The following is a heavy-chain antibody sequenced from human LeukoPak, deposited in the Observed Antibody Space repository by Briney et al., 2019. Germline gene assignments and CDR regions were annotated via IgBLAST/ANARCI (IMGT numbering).Heavy chain of an antibody. V-gene: IGHV4-59*11. D-gene: IGHD3-16*01. Sequence: PSETLSLTCTVSGGPIIDHHWRWIRQSPGKGVEWIGHVYYSGSTNYSPSLFGRVTISVDTSTNQFSLKLSSVTAADTAVYYCARLYTLWGQFDYWGQGSLVTVSS. CDR3: ARLYTLWGQFDY. J-gene: IGHJ4*02. CDR1: GGPIIDHH. CDR2: VYYSGST.